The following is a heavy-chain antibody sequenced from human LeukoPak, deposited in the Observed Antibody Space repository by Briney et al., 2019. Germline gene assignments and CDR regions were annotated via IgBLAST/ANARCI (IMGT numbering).Heavy chain of an antibody. J-gene: IGHJ5*02. Sequence: GGSLRLSCAASGFTFSSYAMSWVRQAPGKGLEWVSAISGSGGSTYYADSVKGRFTISRDNSKNTLYLQMNSLRAEDTAVYYCAGPYSYGYRAEDWFDPWGQGTLVTVSS. CDR2: ISGSGGST. V-gene: IGHV3-23*01. CDR1: GFTFSSYA. D-gene: IGHD5-18*01. CDR3: AGPYSYGYRAEDWFDP.